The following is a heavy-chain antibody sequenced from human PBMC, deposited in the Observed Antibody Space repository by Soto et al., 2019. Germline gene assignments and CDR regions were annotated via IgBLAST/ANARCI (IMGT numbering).Heavy chain of an antibody. CDR1: GYTFNSHS. V-gene: IGHV1-18*01. J-gene: IGHJ6*02. Sequence: QAQLVQSGAEVRKPGVSVKVSCKAPGYTFNSHSISWVRQAPGQGLEWMGRINADYGNTQYAQKFRGRVTMTTDTSTTTVYMELTNLRSDDTAVYYCARCIQGDYYYGMDVWGQGTTVTVSS. D-gene: IGHD5-18*01. CDR2: INADYGNT. CDR3: ARCIQGDYYYGMDV.